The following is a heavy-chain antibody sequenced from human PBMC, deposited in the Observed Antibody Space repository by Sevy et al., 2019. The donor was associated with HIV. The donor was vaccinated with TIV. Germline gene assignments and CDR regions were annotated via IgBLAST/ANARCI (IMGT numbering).Heavy chain of an antibody. V-gene: IGHV3-23*01. D-gene: IGHD6-13*01. Sequence: GGSLRLSCAASGFTFSSYAMSWVRQAPGKGLEWVSAISGSGGSTYYADSVKGRFTISRDNSKNTLYLQMNSLRAEDTAVYYCAKDREPDVGGREQQLAPFDIWGQGTMVTVSS. CDR2: ISGSGGST. CDR1: GFTFSSYA. CDR3: AKDREPDVGGREQQLAPFDI. J-gene: IGHJ3*02.